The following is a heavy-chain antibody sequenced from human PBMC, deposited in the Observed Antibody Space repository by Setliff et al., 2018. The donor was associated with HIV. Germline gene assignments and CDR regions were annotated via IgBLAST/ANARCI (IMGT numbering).Heavy chain of an antibody. J-gene: IGHJ5*01. CDR1: EFTFSSYA. V-gene: IGHV3-30-3*01. D-gene: IGHD6-13*01. Sequence: PGESLKISCAASEFTFSSYAMHWVRQAPGKGLEWVAVISYDGFNKYYADSVQGRFTISRDNSKNTLYLQMNSLRPEDTAVYYCARVGYTSFWYDSWGQGTLVTVSS. CDR2: ISYDGFNK. CDR3: ARVGYTSFWYDS.